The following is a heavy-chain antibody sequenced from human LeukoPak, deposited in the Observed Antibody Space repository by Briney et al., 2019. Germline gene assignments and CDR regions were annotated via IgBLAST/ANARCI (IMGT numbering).Heavy chain of an antibody. CDR1: GFTFSSYS. D-gene: IGHD6-19*01. Sequence: PGGSLRLSCAASGFTFSSYSMNWVRQAPGKGLEWVSSISSSSSYIYYADSVKGRFTISRDNAKNSLYLQMNSLRAEDTAVYCCARGPQWLEGYFDYWGQGTLVTVSS. J-gene: IGHJ4*02. V-gene: IGHV3-21*01. CDR2: ISSSSSYI. CDR3: ARGPQWLEGYFDY.